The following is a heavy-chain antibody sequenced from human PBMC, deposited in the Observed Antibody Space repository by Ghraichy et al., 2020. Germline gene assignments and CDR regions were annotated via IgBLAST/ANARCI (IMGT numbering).Heavy chain of an antibody. D-gene: IGHD3-10*01. J-gene: IGHJ6*02. CDR1: GFTVSSNY. V-gene: IGHV3-53*04. CDR2: IYSGGST. Sequence: GGSLRLSCAASGFTVSSNYMSWVRQAPGKGLEWVSVIYSGGSTYYADSVKGRFTISRHNSKNTLYLQMNSLRAEDTAVYYCARGSNSPRYYGMDVWGQGTTVTVSS. CDR3: ARGSNSPRYYGMDV.